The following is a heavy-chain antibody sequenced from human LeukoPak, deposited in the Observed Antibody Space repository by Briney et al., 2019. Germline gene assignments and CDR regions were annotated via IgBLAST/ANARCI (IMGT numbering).Heavy chain of an antibody. J-gene: IGHJ4*02. CDR2: IYHNGFT. CDR1: GGSLTDFC. V-gene: IGHV4-59*08. Sequence: SETLSLTCSVSGGSLTDFCWSWIRQSPGTGLQWIANIYHNGFTTYNPSLASRATISIDNSKIRFSLELTSVTAADTAKYYCVRQNRNGYNFNYFDYWGQGALVTVSS. D-gene: IGHD5-24*01. CDR3: VRQNRNGYNFNYFDY.